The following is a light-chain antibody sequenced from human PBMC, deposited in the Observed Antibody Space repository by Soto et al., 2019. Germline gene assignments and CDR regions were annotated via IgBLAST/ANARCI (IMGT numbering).Light chain of an antibody. CDR1: QSVSNN. Sequence: EIVLTQSPATLSVSPGERATLSCRASQSVSNNLAWFQQKPGQAPSLLIYGASTRATGIPSRFSGSGSGTEFTLTISSLKSEDFAVYYCQQYDNWPRTFGQGTKVDIK. CDR3: QQYDNWPRT. J-gene: IGKJ1*01. CDR2: GAS. V-gene: IGKV3-15*01.